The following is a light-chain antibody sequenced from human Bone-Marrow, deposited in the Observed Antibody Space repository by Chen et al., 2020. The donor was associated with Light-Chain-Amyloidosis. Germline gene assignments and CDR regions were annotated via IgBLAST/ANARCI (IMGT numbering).Light chain of an antibody. V-gene: IGLV3-25*03. CDR1: DLPTKY. CDR2: RDT. Sequence: SYELTHPPSVSVSPGQTARITCSGDDLPTKYAYWYQQKPVQAPVLVIHRDTERPSGISERFSGSSSGTTATLTISGVQAEDEADYHCQSADSSGTYEVIFGGGTKLTVL. J-gene: IGLJ2*01. CDR3: QSADSSGTYEVI.